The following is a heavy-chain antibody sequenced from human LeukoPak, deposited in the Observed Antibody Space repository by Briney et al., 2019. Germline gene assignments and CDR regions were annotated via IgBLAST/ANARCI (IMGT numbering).Heavy chain of an antibody. CDR3: ARGGAARLHFQN. CDR2: IYHSGST. J-gene: IGHJ1*01. V-gene: IGHV4-59*01. CDR1: GGSISTNY. Sequence: NPSETLSLTCTVSGGSISTNYWNWIRQPPGKGLEWIGYIYHSGSTNYNPSLQSRVTISVDTSKNQFSLNLNSVTAAETAVYYCARGGAARLHFQNWGQGTLVTVSS. D-gene: IGHD6-6*01.